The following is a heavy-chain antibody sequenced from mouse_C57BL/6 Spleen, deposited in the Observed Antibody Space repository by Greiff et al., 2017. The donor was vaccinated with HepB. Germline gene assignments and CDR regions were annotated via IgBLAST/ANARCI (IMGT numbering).Heavy chain of an antibody. V-gene: IGHV1-69*01. Sequence: QVQLQQPGAELVMPGASVKLSCKASGYTFTSYWMHWVKQRPGQGLEWIGEIDPSDSYTNYNQKFKGKSTLTVDKSSSTAYMQLSSLTSEDSAVYYCARSPPLYDGYYLHFDYWGQGTTLTVSS. CDR2: IDPSDSYT. J-gene: IGHJ2*01. CDR1: GYTFTSYW. CDR3: ARSPPLYDGYYLHFDY. D-gene: IGHD2-3*01.